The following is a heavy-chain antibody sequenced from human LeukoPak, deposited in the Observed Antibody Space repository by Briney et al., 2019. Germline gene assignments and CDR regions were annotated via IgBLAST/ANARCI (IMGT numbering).Heavy chain of an antibody. CDR3: ARIAAAGRYYYYYYMDV. V-gene: IGHV3-53*01. CDR1: GFTVSSNY. D-gene: IGHD6-13*01. J-gene: IGHJ6*03. Sequence: GGSLRLSCAASGFTVSSNYMSWVRQAPGKGLEWVSVIYSGGGTYYADSVKGRFTISRDNSKNTLYLQMNSLRAEDTAVYYCARIAAAGRYYYYYYMDVWGKGTTVTISS. CDR2: IYSGGGT.